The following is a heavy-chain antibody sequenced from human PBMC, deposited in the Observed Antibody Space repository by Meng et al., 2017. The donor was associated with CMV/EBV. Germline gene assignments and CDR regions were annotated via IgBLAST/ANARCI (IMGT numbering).Heavy chain of an antibody. CDR1: GFTFSSDA. CDR3: ARVEDIAAEESTGYYYYGMDV. J-gene: IGHJ6*02. D-gene: IGHD6-13*01. V-gene: IGHV3-30-3*01. Sequence: GGSLRLSCAASGFTFSSDAMHWVRQAPGKGLVWVAVISYDGSNKYYADSVKGRFTISRDNSKNTLYLQMNSLRAEDTAVYYCARVEDIAAEESTGYYYYGMDVWGQGTTVTVSS. CDR2: ISYDGSNK.